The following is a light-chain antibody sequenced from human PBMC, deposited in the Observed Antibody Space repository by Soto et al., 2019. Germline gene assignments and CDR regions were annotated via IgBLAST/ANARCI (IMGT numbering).Light chain of an antibody. V-gene: IGKV1-5*03. CDR1: QTISSW. CDR2: KAS. CDR3: QQYNNWPLT. J-gene: IGKJ4*01. Sequence: DIYMTASSSTLSGSVGERVTITCRASQTISSWLAWYQQKPGKAPKLLIYKASTLKSGVPSRFSGSGSGTEFTLTISSLQSEDFAVYYCQQYNNWPLTFGGGTKVDIK.